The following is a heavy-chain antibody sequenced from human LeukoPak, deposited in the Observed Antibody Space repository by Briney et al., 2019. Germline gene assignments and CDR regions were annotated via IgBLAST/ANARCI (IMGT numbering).Heavy chain of an antibody. Sequence: SETPTPICSVSGGCISSYYWCWIRQPPRKGLQWIGGNYYSGSTNYYPPLKSRVTISVDTSKNQFSLKLSSVTAEDTAVYYCARNSGSYQIDYWGQATLVTVSS. V-gene: IGHV4-59*01. CDR2: NYYSGST. D-gene: IGHD1-26*01. CDR1: GGCISSYY. CDR3: ARNSGSYQIDY. J-gene: IGHJ4*02.